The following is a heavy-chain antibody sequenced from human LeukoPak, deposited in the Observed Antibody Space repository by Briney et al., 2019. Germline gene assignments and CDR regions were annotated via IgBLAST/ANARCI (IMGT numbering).Heavy chain of an antibody. J-gene: IGHJ4*02. CDR2: IIPIFGTA. D-gene: IGHD2-21*02. CDR3: AAAYCGGDCYSDFDY. CDR1: GGTFSSYA. Sequence: SVKVSCKASGGTFSSYAISWVRQAPGQGLEWMGGIIPIFGTANYAQKFQGRVTITADESTSTAYMELSSLRSEDTAVYYCAAAYCGGDCYSDFDYWGQGTLVTVSS. V-gene: IGHV1-69*13.